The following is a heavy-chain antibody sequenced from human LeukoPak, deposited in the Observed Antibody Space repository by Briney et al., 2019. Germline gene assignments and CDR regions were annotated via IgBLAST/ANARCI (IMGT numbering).Heavy chain of an antibody. J-gene: IGHJ5*02. CDR1: GGSISSYY. V-gene: IGHV4-4*07. CDR3: ARVVGYCSGGSCYTRWFDP. CDR2: IYTSGST. D-gene: IGHD2-15*01. Sequence: SETLSPTCTVSGGSISSYYWSWIRQPAGKGLEWIGRIYTSGSTNYNPSLKSRVTMSVDTSKNQFSLKLSSVTAADTAVYYCARVVGYCSGGSCYTRWFDPWGQGTLVTVSS.